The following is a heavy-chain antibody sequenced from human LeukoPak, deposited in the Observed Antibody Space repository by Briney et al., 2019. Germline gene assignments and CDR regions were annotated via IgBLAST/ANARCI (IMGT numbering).Heavy chain of an antibody. J-gene: IGHJ4*02. V-gene: IGHV4-59*08. CDR3: ASSSWYGKFDY. D-gene: IGHD6-13*01. CDR2: IYYRGST. CDR1: GGSISSYY. Sequence: SETLSLTCTVSGGSISSYYWSWIRQPPGKGLGWIGYIYYRGSTNYNPSLKSRVTISVDTSKNQFFLKLSSVTAADTAVYYCASSSWYGKFDYWGQGTLVTVSS.